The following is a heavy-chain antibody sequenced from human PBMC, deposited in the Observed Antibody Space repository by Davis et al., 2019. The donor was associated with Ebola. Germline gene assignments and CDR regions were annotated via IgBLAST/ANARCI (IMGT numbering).Heavy chain of an antibody. CDR3: ARDVSAIRAGSGWDY. V-gene: IGHV4-59*01. Sequence: MPSETLSLTCTVSGGSMTSYYWSWIRQPPGKGLEWIGYIYYSGSTNYNPSLKSRVTISVDTSKNQFSLKLSSVTAADTAIYYCARDVSAIRAGSGWDYWGQGTLVTVSS. CDR1: GGSMTSYY. CDR2: IYYSGST. J-gene: IGHJ4*02. D-gene: IGHD6-19*01.